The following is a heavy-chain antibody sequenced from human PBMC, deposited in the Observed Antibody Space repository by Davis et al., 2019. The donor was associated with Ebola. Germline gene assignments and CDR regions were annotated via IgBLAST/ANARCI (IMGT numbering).Heavy chain of an antibody. Sequence: PGGSLRLSCAASGFTFSSYAMSWVRQAPGKGLEWVSAISGSGGSTYYADSVKGRFTISRDNSKNTLYLQMNSLRAEDTAVYYCAKDGMAYSSLYYFDYWGQGTLVTVSS. V-gene: IGHV3-23*01. CDR2: ISGSGGST. J-gene: IGHJ4*02. D-gene: IGHD6-6*01. CDR1: GFTFSSYA. CDR3: AKDGMAYSSLYYFDY.